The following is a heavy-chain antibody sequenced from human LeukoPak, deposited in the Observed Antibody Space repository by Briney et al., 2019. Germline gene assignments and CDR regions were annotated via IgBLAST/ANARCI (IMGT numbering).Heavy chain of an antibody. D-gene: IGHD2-2*02. CDR3: ARGTTIVVVPAAITVLDY. Sequence: GASVKVSCKASGYTFTKYGITWVRQAPGQGLEWMGWISTYNGNTNYAQKLQGRVTMTTDTSTSTAYMELRSLRSDDTAVYYCARGTTIVVVPAAITVLDYWGQGTLVTVSS. J-gene: IGHJ4*02. CDR1: GYTFTKYG. V-gene: IGHV1-18*01. CDR2: ISTYNGNT.